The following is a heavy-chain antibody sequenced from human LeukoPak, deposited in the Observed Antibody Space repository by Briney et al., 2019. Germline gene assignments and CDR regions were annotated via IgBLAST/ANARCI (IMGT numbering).Heavy chain of an antibody. CDR2: ISSRSSYI. CDR3: ASGVNYFDY. V-gene: IGHV3-21*01. D-gene: IGHD3-3*01. J-gene: IGHJ4*02. CDR1: GFTFSGFA. Sequence: GGSLRLSCAASGFTFSGFAMTWARQAPGKGLEWVSSISSRSSYIFYADSVKGRFTISRDNAKKSLYLQMNSLRAEDTAVYYCASGVNYFDYWGQGTLVTVSS.